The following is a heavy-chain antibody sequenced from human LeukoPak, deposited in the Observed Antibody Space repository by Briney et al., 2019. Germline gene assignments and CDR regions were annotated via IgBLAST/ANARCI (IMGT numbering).Heavy chain of an antibody. V-gene: IGHV4-59*01. Sequence: PSETLSLTCTISGGSISNYYWSWIRQPPGKGLEWIGYIYYSGSTNYNPSLKSRVTISVDTSKNQFSLKLSSVTAADTAVYYCARGIVDTALSGSSEFDYWGQGTLVTVSS. CDR1: GGSISNYY. CDR3: ARGIVDTALSGSSEFDY. CDR2: IYYSGST. D-gene: IGHD5-18*01. J-gene: IGHJ4*02.